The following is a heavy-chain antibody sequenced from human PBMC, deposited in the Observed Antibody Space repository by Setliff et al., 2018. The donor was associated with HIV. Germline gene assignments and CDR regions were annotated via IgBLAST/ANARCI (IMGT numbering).Heavy chain of an antibody. Sequence: PSETLSLTCPVSGGSITSSTYYWDWIRQPPGKGLEWIGSIFYSGSTYYNPSVKSRVTISIDTSKNQFSLRLSSVTAADTAVYYCARDHKYYYDSSGLDYWGQGTLVTVSS. V-gene: IGHV4-39*07. CDR1: GGSITSSTYY. J-gene: IGHJ4*02. D-gene: IGHD3-22*01. CDR2: IFYSGST. CDR3: ARDHKYYYDSSGLDY.